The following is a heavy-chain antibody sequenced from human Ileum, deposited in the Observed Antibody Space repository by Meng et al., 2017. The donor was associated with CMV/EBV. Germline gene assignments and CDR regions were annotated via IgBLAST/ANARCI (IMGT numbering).Heavy chain of an antibody. D-gene: IGHD5-24*01. J-gene: IGHJ3*02. V-gene: IGHV3-66*02. CDR1: GVAVSSNF. CDR2: IYSGGTT. CDR3: AKDLGPKHDYNWRAFDI. Sequence: GGSLRLSCAASGVAVSSNFFSWVRQAPGKGLEWVSVIYSGGTTYYTESVNGRFTISRDGSKNMVYLQMNSLRPEDTAMYYCAKDLGPKHDYNWRAFDIWGQGKMVTVSS.